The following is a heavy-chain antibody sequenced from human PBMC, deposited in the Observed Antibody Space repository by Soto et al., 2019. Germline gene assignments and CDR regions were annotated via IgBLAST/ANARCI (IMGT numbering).Heavy chain of an antibody. J-gene: IGHJ3*02. CDR2: IYSRGST. V-gene: IGHV4-31*03. Sequence: QVQLQESGPGLVKPSQTLSLTCTVSGASISGVSDYWTWIRQHPEKGLEWIGNIYSRGSTSYTPSLQSRLTLSVDTSTNLLALKLTSVTAADTAVYYCARAHYDFLPGYYWDVFDIWGHGTVVTVSS. D-gene: IGHD3-9*01. CDR1: GASISGVSDY. CDR3: ARAHYDFLPGYYWDVFDI.